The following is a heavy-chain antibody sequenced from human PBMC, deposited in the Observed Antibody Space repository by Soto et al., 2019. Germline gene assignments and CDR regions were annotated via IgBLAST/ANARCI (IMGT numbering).Heavy chain of an antibody. D-gene: IGHD2-2*01. CDR1: GGSISSYY. Sequence: SETLSRTCTVSGGSISSYYRSWIRHPPGEGLEWVGYIFDTGSPSYNPSLKSRVTISLGASKNQFSLGLSSVTAADTAVYYCASDPHANRLDYWAQGTMVTVSS. CDR3: ASDPHANRLDY. CDR2: IFDTGSP. J-gene: IGHJ4*02. V-gene: IGHV4-59*08.